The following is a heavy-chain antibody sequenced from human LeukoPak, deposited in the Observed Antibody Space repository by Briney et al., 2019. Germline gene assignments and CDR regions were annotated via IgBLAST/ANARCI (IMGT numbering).Heavy chain of an antibody. D-gene: IGHD6-13*01. J-gene: IGHJ4*02. CDR1: GFTFSSYA. Sequence: GSLRLSCAASGFTFSSYAMHWVRPAPGKGLEWVAVISYDGSNKYYADSVKGRFTISRDNSKNTLYLQMNSLRAEDTAVYYCARDHKPIAAAGSPPGYWGQGTLVTVSS. CDR2: ISYDGSNK. V-gene: IGHV3-30-3*01. CDR3: ARDHKPIAAAGSPPGY.